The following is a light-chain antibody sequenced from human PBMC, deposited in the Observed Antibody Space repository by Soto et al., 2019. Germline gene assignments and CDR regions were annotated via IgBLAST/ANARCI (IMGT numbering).Light chain of an antibody. Sequence: DIQMTQAPSALSASVGDRVTITCRASQSIRNWLAWYQEKSGKAPNLLFYGASSLESGVPSRFRGSGSGTEFNLTIGGLQPADFAPYYRQHYYAFPWPFGQGTKVELK. CDR2: GAS. V-gene: IGKV1-5*01. J-gene: IGKJ1*01. CDR1: QSIRNW. CDR3: QHYYAFPWP.